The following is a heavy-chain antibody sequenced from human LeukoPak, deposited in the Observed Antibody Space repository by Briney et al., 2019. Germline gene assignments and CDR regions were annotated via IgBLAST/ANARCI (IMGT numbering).Heavy chain of an antibody. CDR2: ISDSGATT. V-gene: IGHV3-23*01. CDR1: GYSFSTYA. D-gene: IGHD1-1*01. Sequence: HSGGSPRLSCEASGYSFSTYAMSWVRQAPGKGLEWVSAISDSGATTYYTDSVKGRFTVSRDNSKNTLYLHMNSLRAEDTAVYYCAKVGNWNEGVVDYWGQGTLVTVSS. J-gene: IGHJ4*02. CDR3: AKVGNWNEGVVDY.